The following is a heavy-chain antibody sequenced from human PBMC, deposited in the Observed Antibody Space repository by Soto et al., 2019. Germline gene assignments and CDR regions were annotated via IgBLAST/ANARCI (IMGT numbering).Heavy chain of an antibody. Sequence: KTSETLSLTCAVSGGSISSGGYSWSWIRQPPGKGLEWIGYIYHSGSTYYNPSLKSRVTISVDRSKNQFSLKLSSVTAADTAVYYWARAAYGSSSRLDPWGQGTLVTVSS. CDR3: ARAAYGSSSRLDP. J-gene: IGHJ5*02. V-gene: IGHV4-30-2*01. CDR1: GGSISSGGYS. D-gene: IGHD6-6*01. CDR2: IYHSGST.